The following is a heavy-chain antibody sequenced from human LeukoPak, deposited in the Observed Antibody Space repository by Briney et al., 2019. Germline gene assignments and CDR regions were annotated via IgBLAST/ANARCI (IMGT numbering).Heavy chain of an antibody. Sequence: SETLSLTCTVSGYSISSGYYWGWIRQPPGKGLEWIGSIYHSGSTYYNPSLKSRVTISVDTSKNQFSLKLTSVTAADTAIYYCARVTLTTTARAFDIWGQGTMVTVSS. CDR2: IYHSGST. CDR3: ARVTLTTTARAFDI. J-gene: IGHJ3*02. V-gene: IGHV4-38-2*02. D-gene: IGHD1-14*01. CDR1: GYSISSGYY.